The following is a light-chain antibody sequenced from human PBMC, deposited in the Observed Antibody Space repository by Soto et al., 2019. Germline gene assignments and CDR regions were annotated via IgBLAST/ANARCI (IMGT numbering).Light chain of an antibody. V-gene: IGLV2-8*01. J-gene: IGLJ2*01. CDR1: SSDVGGYDH. CDR3: SSYAGNNNVI. CDR2: EVI. Sequence: QSALTQPPSASGSPGQSVTISCTGTSSDVGGYDHVSWYQQHPGKAPTLMIYEVIKRPSGAPDRFSGSKSGNTASLTVSGLQADDEADYYCSSYAGNNNVIFGGRTKLTVL.